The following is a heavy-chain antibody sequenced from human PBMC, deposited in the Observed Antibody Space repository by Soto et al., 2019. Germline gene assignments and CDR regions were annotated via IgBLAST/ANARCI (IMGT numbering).Heavy chain of an antibody. Sequence: SETLSLTCAVHGGSISSSSYYWGWIRQPPGKGLEWIGSIYYSGSTYYNPSLKSRVTISVDTSKNQFSLKLSSVTAADTAVYYCARHQSHSSTYVDPWGQGTLVTVSS. CDR1: GGSISSSSYY. CDR3: ARHQSHSSTYVDP. D-gene: IGHD6-13*01. CDR2: IYYSGST. J-gene: IGHJ5*02. V-gene: IGHV4-39*01.